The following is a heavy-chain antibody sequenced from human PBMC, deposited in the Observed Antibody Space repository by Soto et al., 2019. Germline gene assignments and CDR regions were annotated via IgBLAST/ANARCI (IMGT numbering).Heavy chain of an antibody. J-gene: IGHJ4*02. CDR3: VRYGVEATY. Sequence: ASVKVSCKASGYTFTTYNINWVRQATGQGLEWMGWMNPNIGTTGYAQKFQDRITLTRDTSTTTAYMELSSLTSDDTAVYFCVRYGVEATYWGQGTQVTVSS. D-gene: IGHD2-8*01. CDR2: MNPNIGTT. CDR1: GYTFTTYN. V-gene: IGHV1-8*02.